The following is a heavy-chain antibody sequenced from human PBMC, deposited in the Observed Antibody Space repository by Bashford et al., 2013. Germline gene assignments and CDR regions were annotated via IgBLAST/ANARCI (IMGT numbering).Heavy chain of an antibody. CDR3: ARDVGYCSSTNCYGWYFDL. CDR1: GYTFTGYY. CDR2: INPNSGGT. V-gene: IGHV1-2*02. D-gene: IGHD2-2*01. Sequence: ASVKVSCKASGYTFTGYYMHWVRLAPGQGLEWMGWINPNSGGTNYAQKFQGRVTMTRDTSISTAYMELSRLTSDDTAVYYCARDVGYCSSTNCYGWYFDLWGRGTLVTVSS. J-gene: IGHJ2*01.